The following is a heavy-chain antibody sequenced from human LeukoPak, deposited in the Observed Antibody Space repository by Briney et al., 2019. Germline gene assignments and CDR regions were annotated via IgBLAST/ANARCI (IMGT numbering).Heavy chain of an antibody. CDR3: AKAVGSSGYFSRDAFDI. CDR2: TSGGGSGT. D-gene: IGHD3-22*01. J-gene: IGHJ3*02. V-gene: IGHV3-23*01. CDR1: GFXFSSYA. Sequence: GGSLRLSCAPSGFXFSSYAMSWVRQAPGKGLEWVAVTSGGGSGTYYADSVRGRFTISRDNSKNTVYLQMNSLRAEDTAIYYCAKAVGSSGYFSRDAFDIWGQGTMVTVSS.